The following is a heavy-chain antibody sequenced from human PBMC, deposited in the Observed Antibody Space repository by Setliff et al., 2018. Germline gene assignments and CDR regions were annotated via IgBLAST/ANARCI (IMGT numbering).Heavy chain of an antibody. V-gene: IGHV3-48*03. CDR1: GFTFKTYE. D-gene: IGHD1-7*01. J-gene: IGHJ4*02. Sequence: PGGSLRLSCEASGFTFKTYEMIWVRQAPGKGLERVSKTHTDGITIYSDSVRGRFTIFRDSAKNSLHLQMTSLSAEDTAVYYCAKPQVELRWGFESWGQGTPVTVSS. CDR3: AKPQVELRWGFES. CDR2: THTDGITI.